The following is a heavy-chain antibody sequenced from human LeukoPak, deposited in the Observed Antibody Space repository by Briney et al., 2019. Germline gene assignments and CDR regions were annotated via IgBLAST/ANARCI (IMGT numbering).Heavy chain of an antibody. CDR1: GFTFRSYS. V-gene: IGHV3-23*01. CDR2: ISGNGDST. Sequence: PGGSLRLSCAASGFTFRSYSMSWVRQAPGRGREWFSAISGNGDSTYYADSVKGRFTISRDNSKNTLFLQMSSLRAEDTAVYYCAKGDYGGDFRYFDYWGQGTLVTVSS. CDR3: AKGDYGGDFRYFDY. J-gene: IGHJ4*02. D-gene: IGHD4-23*01.